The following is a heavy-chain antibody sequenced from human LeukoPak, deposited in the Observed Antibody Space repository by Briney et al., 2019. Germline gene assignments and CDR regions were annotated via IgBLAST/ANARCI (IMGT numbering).Heavy chain of an antibody. CDR3: ARPQEEDGYNYNWAFDY. J-gene: IGHJ4*02. CDR1: GYTFTSYS. CDR2: ISGYNGNT. V-gene: IGHV1-18*01. D-gene: IGHD5-24*01. Sequence: ASVKVSCKTSGYTFTSYSINWVRQAPGQGLEWMGWISGYNGNTNYAQKLQGRVTMTTDTSTSTAYMELRSLRSDDTAVYYCARPQEEDGYNYNWAFDYWGRGTLVTVSS.